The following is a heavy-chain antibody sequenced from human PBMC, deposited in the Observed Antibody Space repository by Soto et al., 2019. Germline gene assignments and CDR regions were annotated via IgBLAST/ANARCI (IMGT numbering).Heavy chain of an antibody. Sequence: EVQLLESGGGLVQPGGSLRLSCAASGFTFSSYAMSWVRQAPGKGLEWVSAISGSGGSTYYADSVKGRFTISRDNSKNTLYLQMNRLRAEDTAVYYCAKDRGIAAAGKWAPPRIYYFDYWGQGTLVTVSS. CDR3: AKDRGIAAAGKWAPPRIYYFDY. D-gene: IGHD6-13*01. V-gene: IGHV3-23*01. CDR2: ISGSGGST. CDR1: GFTFSSYA. J-gene: IGHJ4*02.